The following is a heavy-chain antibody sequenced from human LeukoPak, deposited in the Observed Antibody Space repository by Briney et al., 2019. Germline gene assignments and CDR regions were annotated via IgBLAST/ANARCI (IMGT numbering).Heavy chain of an antibody. D-gene: IGHD6-13*01. CDR3: ARVIAAAGYYYYGMDV. V-gene: IGHV3-30*03. CDR2: ISSDGSIK. J-gene: IGHJ6*02. Sequence: GRSLRLSCAASGFTFSSFGIHWVRQAPGKGLEWVAVISSDGSIKYYADSVKGRFTISRDNSKNTLYLQMNSLRAEDTAVYYCARVIAAAGYYYYGMDVWGQGTTVTVSS. CDR1: GFTFSSFG.